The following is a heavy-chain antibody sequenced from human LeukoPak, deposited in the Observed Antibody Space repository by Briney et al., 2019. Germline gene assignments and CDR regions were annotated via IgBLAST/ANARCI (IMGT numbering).Heavy chain of an antibody. D-gene: IGHD2-15*01. J-gene: IGHJ6*04. CDR1: GFTFSSYS. CDR3: ARELGGGMDV. V-gene: IGHV3-21*01. Sequence: GGSLRLSCAASGFTFSSYSMNWVRQAPGKGLEWVSSISSSSSYVYYADSVKGRFTISRDNAKNSLYLQMNSLRAEDMAVYYCARELGGGMDVWGKGTTVTVSS. CDR2: ISSSSSYV.